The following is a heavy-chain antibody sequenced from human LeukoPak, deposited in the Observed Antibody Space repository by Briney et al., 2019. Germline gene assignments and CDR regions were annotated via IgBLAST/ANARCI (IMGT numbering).Heavy chain of an antibody. CDR1: GFTFNNYG. V-gene: IGHV3-30*03. J-gene: IGHJ4*02. Sequence: GGSLRLSCAASGFTFNNYGMHWVRQAPGKGLEWVAIIPYDGSNKYYGDSVRGRFTISRDNSNNTLHLQMNSLGAEDTAVYYCARDYDILTGYHAGVDYWGQGTLVTVSS. D-gene: IGHD3-9*01. CDR2: IPYDGSNK. CDR3: ARDYDILTGYHAGVDY.